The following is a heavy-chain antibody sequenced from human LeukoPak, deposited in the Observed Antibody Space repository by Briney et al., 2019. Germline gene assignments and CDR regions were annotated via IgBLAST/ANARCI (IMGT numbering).Heavy chain of an antibody. CDR2: MNPNSGNT. D-gene: IGHD2-2*01. Sequence: ASVKLSCKASGYTFTSYDINWVRQATGQGLEWMGWMNPNSGNTGYAQKFQGRVTMTRNTSISTAYMELSSLRSEDTAVYYCARRGSTRGYYYYGMDVWGQGTTVTVSS. V-gene: IGHV1-8*01. J-gene: IGHJ6*02. CDR1: GYTFTSYD. CDR3: ARRGSTRGYYYYGMDV.